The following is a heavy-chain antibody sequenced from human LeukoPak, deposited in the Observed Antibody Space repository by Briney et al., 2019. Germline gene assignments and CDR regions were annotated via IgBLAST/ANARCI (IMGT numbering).Heavy chain of an antibody. Sequence: GGSLRLSCAASGFTFSDYDMHWVRQVPGKGLEWVSAVNIAGNPLYGASVRGRFTISRENAKNSLYLQMNSLRAEDTAVYYCARDRESYRSSSYFEYWGQGTLVTVSS. V-gene: IGHV3-13*05. CDR2: VNIAGNP. D-gene: IGHD6-6*01. J-gene: IGHJ4*02. CDR3: ARDRESYRSSSYFEY. CDR1: GFTFSDYD.